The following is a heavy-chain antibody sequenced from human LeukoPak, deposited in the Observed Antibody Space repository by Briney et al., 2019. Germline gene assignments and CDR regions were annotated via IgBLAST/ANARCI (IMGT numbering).Heavy chain of an antibody. V-gene: IGHV4-34*01. J-gene: IGHJ3*02. CDR3: ARRPVRSSKGAFDI. D-gene: IGHD6-6*01. Sequence: SETLSLTCAVYGGSFSGYYRSWIRQPPGKGLEWIGEINHGGSTNYNPSLKSRVTISVDTSKNQFSLKLSSVTAADTAVYYCARRPVRSSKGAFDIWGQGTMVTVSS. CDR1: GGSFSGYY. CDR2: INHGGST.